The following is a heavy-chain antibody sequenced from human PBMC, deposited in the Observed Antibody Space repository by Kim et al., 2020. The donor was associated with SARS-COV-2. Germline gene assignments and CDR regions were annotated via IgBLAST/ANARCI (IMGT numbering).Heavy chain of an antibody. J-gene: IGHJ5*02. CDR2: ISGSGGST. CDR3: AKDQDTAMVEIPWFDP. Sequence: GGSLRLSCAASGFTFSSYVMSWVRQAPGRGLEWVSGISGSGGSTYYVDSVKGRFTISRDNSKNTLYLQMNSLRAEDTAVYYCAKDQDTAMVEIPWFDPWGQGTLVTVSS. V-gene: IGHV3-23*01. D-gene: IGHD5-18*01. CDR1: GFTFSSYV.